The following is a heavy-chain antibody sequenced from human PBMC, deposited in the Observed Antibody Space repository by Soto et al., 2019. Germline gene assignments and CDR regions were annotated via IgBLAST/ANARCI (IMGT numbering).Heavy chain of an antibody. D-gene: IGHD4-4*01. CDR3: AREMTTVTYYYYYGMDV. Sequence: LRLSCAASGFTFSSYWMHWVRQAPGKGLVWVSRINSDGSSTSYADSVKGRFTISRDNAKNTLYLQMNSLRAEDTAVYYCAREMTTVTYYYYYGMDVWGQGTTVTVSS. CDR2: INSDGSST. V-gene: IGHV3-74*01. J-gene: IGHJ6*02. CDR1: GFTFSSYW.